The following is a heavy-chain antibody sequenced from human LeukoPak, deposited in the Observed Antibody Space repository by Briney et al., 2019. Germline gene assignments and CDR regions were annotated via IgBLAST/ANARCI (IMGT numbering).Heavy chain of an antibody. V-gene: IGHV3-30*19. CDR2: ISYDGNNE. J-gene: IGHJ5*02. Sequence: PGGSLRLSCAASGFTFSSYGMHWVRQAPGKGLEWVAVISYDGNNEYYPDSVKGRFTISRDNSKNTLHLQMNSLRGEDTAVYYCTRDPSDCSSTSCYWWPQGWFDPWGQGTLVTVSS. CDR3: TRDPSDCSSTSCYWWPQGWFDP. CDR1: GFTFSSYG. D-gene: IGHD2-2*01.